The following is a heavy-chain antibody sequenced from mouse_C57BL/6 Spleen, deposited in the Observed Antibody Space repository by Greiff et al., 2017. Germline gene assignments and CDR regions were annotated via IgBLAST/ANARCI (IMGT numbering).Heavy chain of an antibody. Sequence: QVQLQQSGAELVRPGTSVKLSCKASGYTFTSYWMHWVKQRPGQGLEWIGVIDPSDSYTNYNQKFKGKATLTVDTSSSTAYMQLSSLTSVDSAVYYCARAMITTRYYAMDYWGQGTSVTVSS. V-gene: IGHV1-59*01. J-gene: IGHJ4*01. CDR2: IDPSDSYT. CDR1: GYTFTSYW. D-gene: IGHD2-4*01. CDR3: ARAMITTRYYAMDY.